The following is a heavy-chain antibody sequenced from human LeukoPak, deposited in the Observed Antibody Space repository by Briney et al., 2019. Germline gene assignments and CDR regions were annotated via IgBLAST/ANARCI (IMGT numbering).Heavy chain of an antibody. V-gene: IGHV3-21*01. CDR1: GFTFSSYE. Sequence: GGSLRLSCAASGFTFSSYEMNWVRQAPGKGLEWVSSITSSSASIYYADSVKGRFTISRDNAKNSLYLQMNSLRAEDTAVYYCARTYYDILTGYNPYFDYWAQGTLVTVSS. CDR3: ARTYYDILTGYNPYFDY. CDR2: ITSSSASI. D-gene: IGHD3-9*01. J-gene: IGHJ4*02.